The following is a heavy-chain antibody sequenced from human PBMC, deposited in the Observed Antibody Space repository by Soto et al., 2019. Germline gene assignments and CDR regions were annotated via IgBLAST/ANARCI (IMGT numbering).Heavy chain of an antibody. CDR1: GGSFSGYY. D-gene: IGHD6-6*01. CDR3: ASANPSIAARRRTLDY. J-gene: IGHJ4*02. Sequence: SETLSLTCAVYGGSFSGYYWSWIRQPPGKGLEWIGEINHSGSTNYNPSLKSRVTISVDTSKNQFSLKLSSVTAADTAVYYCASANPSIAARRRTLDYWGQGTLVTVSS. CDR2: INHSGST. V-gene: IGHV4-34*01.